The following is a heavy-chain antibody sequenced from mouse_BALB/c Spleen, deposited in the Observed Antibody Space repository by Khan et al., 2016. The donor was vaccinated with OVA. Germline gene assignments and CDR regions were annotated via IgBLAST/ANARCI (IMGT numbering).Heavy chain of an antibody. CDR1: GFTFSNFG. CDR3: ARSLITTWYFDV. CDR2: ISSGSATI. D-gene: IGHD2-4*01. V-gene: IGHV5-17*02. J-gene: IGHJ1*01. Sequence: EVELVESGGGLVQPGGSRKLSCAASGFTFSNFGMHWVRQAPEKGLEWVAYISSGSATIYYADTVTGRFTISRDNHKNTLFLQMTSLRSEDTAISYCARSLITTWYFDVWGAGTTVTVSS.